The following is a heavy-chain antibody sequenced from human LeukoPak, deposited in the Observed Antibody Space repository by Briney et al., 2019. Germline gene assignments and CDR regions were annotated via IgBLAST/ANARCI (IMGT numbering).Heavy chain of an antibody. CDR1: GGSFSGYY. V-gene: IGHV4-34*01. CDR2: MNHSGST. CDR3: ARIRGYSYGYRFDY. Sequence: SETLSLTCAVYGGSFSGYYWSWIRQPPGKGLEWIGEMNHSGSTNYNPSLKSRVTISVDTSKNQFSLKLSSVTAADTAVYYCARIRGYSYGYRFDYWGQGTLVTVSS. D-gene: IGHD5-18*01. J-gene: IGHJ4*02.